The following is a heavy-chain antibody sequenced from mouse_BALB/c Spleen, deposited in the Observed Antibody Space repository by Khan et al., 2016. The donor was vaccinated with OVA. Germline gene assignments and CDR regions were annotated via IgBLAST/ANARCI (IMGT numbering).Heavy chain of an antibody. CDR1: GYTFTDYG. D-gene: IGHD2-14*01. CDR3: AKLTVRLDY. CDR2: ITTYSGDK. Sequence: QVQLQQFGPELVRPGVSVKISCKGSGYTFTDYGMHWVRQSPAKSLEWIGVITTYSGDKNYNQKFKGKTTMTVDKSSKTAYMQIAGMTTEDSAIDDYAKLTVRLDYWGKGTSGTVSA. V-gene: IGHV1S137*01. J-gene: IGHJ4*01.